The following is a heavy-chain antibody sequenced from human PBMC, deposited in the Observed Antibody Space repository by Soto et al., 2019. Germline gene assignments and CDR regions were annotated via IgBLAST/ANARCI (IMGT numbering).Heavy chain of an antibody. J-gene: IGHJ5*02. CDR2: IYWDDDI. Sequence: QITLKESGPTLVKPTQTLTLTCTFSGFSLSTNGVGVGWIRQPPGKALEWLAIIYWDDDIRYSPSLRSRLTITKDTSENQVVLTMTTMDPLDTATYYCACTGLGWLDSWGQGTLVTVSS. CDR1: GFSLSTNGVG. V-gene: IGHV2-5*02. CDR3: ACTGLGWLDS. D-gene: IGHD5-12*01.